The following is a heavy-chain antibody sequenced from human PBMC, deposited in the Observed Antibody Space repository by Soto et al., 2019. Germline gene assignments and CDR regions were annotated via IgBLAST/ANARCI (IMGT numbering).Heavy chain of an antibody. CDR2: IYYSGST. CDR3: ARGIMITFGGVIVYFDY. Sequence: QLQLQESGPGLVKPSETLSLTCTVSGGSISSSSYYWGWIRQPPGKGLEWIGSIYYSGSTYYNPSLKSRVTISVDTSKNQFSLKLSSVTAADTAVYYCARGIMITFGGVIVYFDYWGQGTLVTVSS. V-gene: IGHV4-39*01. CDR1: GGSISSSSYY. J-gene: IGHJ4*02. D-gene: IGHD3-16*02.